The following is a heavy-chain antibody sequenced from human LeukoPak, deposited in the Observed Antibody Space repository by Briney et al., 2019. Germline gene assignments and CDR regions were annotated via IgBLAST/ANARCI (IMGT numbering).Heavy chain of an antibody. CDR2: ISGSAAST. CDR1: GFTFNTYA. CDR3: ARSVRIAANV. D-gene: IGHD6-13*01. V-gene: IGHV3-23*01. J-gene: IGHJ4*02. Sequence: GGSLRLSCAASGFTFNTYAMTWVREALGMGLERVSSISGSAASTYYADSVRGRFTISRDSSKNTLYLQMNSLRAEDTAIYYCARSVRIAANVWGQGTLVTVSS.